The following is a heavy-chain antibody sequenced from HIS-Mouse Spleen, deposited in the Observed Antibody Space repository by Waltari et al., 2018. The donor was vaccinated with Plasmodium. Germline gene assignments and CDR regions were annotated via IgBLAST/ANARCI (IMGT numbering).Heavy chain of an antibody. J-gene: IGHJ4*02. CDR3: ARDRRLAFDY. CDR1: GLTCNSYA. CDR2: ISYDGSNK. V-gene: IGHV3-30-3*01. Sequence: QVQLVESGGGVVQPGRSLRLSCDASGLTCNSYAMHWVRQAPGKGLEWVAVISYDGSNKYYADSVKGRFTISRDNSKNTLYLQMNSLRAEDTAVYYCARDRRLAFDYWGQGTLVTVSS. D-gene: IGHD2-15*01.